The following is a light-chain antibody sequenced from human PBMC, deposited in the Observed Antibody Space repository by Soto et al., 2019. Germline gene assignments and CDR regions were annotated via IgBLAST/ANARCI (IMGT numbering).Light chain of an antibody. Sequence: QSVLTQPPSASGSPGQSVTISCSGTSSDVGGFNYVSWYQQHPGRAPKVLIYGVNKRPSGVPDRFSGSKSGSTASLTISGLQTEDEADYYCTSYTSSFTHLFGTGTKVTV. V-gene: IGLV2-8*01. CDR2: GVN. CDR1: SSDVGGFNY. CDR3: TSYTSSFTHL. J-gene: IGLJ1*01.